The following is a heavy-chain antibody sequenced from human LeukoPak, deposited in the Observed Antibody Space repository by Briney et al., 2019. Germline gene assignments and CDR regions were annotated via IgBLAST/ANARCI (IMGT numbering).Heavy chain of an antibody. J-gene: IGHJ4*02. CDR3: AKDRVQLWLGYFDY. CDR1: GFTFSSYA. D-gene: IGHD5-18*01. CDR2: ISGSGGST. V-gene: IGHV3-23*01. Sequence: GGSLSLSCAASGFTFSSYAMSWVRQAPGKGLEWGSGISGSGGSTYYAASVKGRFTISRDNSKNSLYLQRNSLRAEDTAVYYCAKDRVQLWLGYFDYWGQGTLVTVSS.